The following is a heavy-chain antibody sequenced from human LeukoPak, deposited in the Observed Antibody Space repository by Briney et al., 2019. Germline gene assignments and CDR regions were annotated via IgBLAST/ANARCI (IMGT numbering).Heavy chain of an antibody. CDR2: VYSGGST. CDR3: ARGEDYGDYFDY. J-gene: IGHJ4*02. D-gene: IGHD4-17*01. CDR1: GFTVSNNY. V-gene: IGHV3-53*01. Sequence: PGGSLRLSCAASGFTVSNNYMSWVRQAPGKGLEWVSVVYSGGSTYYADSVRGRFTISRDNSKNTLYLQMNSLRAEDTAVYYCARGEDYGDYFDYWGQGTLVTVSS.